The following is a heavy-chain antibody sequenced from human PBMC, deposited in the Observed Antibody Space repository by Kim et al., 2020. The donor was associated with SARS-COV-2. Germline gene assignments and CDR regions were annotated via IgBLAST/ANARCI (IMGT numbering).Heavy chain of an antibody. CDR1: GGSVSSGSYY. CDR2: IYSSGST. CDR3: ARDPRFYYYGMAV. J-gene: IGHJ6*02. V-gene: IGHV4-61*01. Sequence: SYTLSLTCTVSGGSVSSGSYYWSWIRQPPGKGLEWIGYIYSSGSTNYNPSLKSRVTISVDTAKNQFSLKLSSVTAADTAVYYCARDPRFYYYGMAVWGQGSKVTVSS.